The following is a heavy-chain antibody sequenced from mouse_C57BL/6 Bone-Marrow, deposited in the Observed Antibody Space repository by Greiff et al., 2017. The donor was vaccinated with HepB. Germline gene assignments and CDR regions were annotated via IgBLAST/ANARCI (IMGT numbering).Heavy chain of an antibody. CDR1: GYAFSSSW. Sequence: QVQLQQSGPELVKPGASVKISCKASGYAFSSSWMNWVKQRPGKGLEWIGRIYPGDGDTNYNGKFKGKATLTADKSSSTAYMPLSSLTSEDSAVAFCAEDDHGSSPWFAYWGQETLVTVSA. D-gene: IGHD1-1*01. CDR3: AEDDHGSSPWFAY. V-gene: IGHV1-82*01. CDR2: IYPGDGDT. J-gene: IGHJ3*01.